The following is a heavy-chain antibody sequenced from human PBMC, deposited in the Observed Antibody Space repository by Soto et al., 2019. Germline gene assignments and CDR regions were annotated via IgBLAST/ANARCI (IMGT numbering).Heavy chain of an antibody. CDR2: SAYTT. V-gene: IGHV3-23*05. Sequence: VHLLESGGGLVQPGGSLRLSCEASGFIFSTYAMAWVRQAPGQGLEWVASSAYTTFHADSVKGRFTISRDNSKNTLYLQMNNLKGEDTAMYYCVKGGIAAAHGFDFWGQGTMVTVCS. CDR3: VKGGIAAAHGFDF. D-gene: IGHD6-25*01. CDR1: GFIFSTYA. J-gene: IGHJ3*01.